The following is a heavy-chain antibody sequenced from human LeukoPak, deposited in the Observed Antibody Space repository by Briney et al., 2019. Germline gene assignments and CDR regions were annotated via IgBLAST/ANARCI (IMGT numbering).Heavy chain of an antibody. Sequence: ASVKVSCKASGYTFTTYSIHWVRQAPGQRLEWMGRINGGNGNTRYSQKFQGRVTITRDTSASTAYMELSSLRSEDTAVYYCARGIVVEPTANWFDPWGQGILVTVSS. D-gene: IGHD2-2*01. CDR1: GYTFTTYS. CDR3: ARGIVVEPTANWFDP. CDR2: INGGNGNT. V-gene: IGHV1-3*01. J-gene: IGHJ5*02.